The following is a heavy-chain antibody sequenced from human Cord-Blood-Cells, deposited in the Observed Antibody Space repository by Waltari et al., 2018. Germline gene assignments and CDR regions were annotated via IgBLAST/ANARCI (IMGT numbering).Heavy chain of an antibody. CDR2: ISYDGSNK. Sequence: QVQLVESGGGVVQPGRSLRLSCAASGFTFSSYAMHWVRQAPGKGLEWVAVISYDGSNKYYADSVKGRFTISRDNSKNTLYLQMNSLRAEDTAVYYCARDPGYYGSGSYFDYWGQGTQVTVSS. CDR3: ARDPGYYGSGSYFDY. J-gene: IGHJ4*02. CDR1: GFTFSSYA. V-gene: IGHV3-30*04. D-gene: IGHD3-10*01.